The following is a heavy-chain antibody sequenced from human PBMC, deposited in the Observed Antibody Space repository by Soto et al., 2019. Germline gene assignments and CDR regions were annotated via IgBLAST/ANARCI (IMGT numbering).Heavy chain of an antibody. CDR2: ISYDGSNK. CDR3: SSWSHYFDY. J-gene: IGHJ4*02. Sequence: GGSLRLSCAASGFTFSSYAMHWVRQAPGKGLEWVAVISYDGSNKYYADSVKGRFTISRDNSKNTLYLQMNSLRAEDTAVYYCSSWSHYFDYWGQGTLVTVSS. V-gene: IGHV3-30-3*01. D-gene: IGHD6-13*01. CDR1: GFTFSSYA.